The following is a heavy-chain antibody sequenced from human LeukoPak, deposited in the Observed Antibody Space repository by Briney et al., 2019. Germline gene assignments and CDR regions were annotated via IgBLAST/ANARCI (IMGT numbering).Heavy chain of an antibody. CDR2: ISYDGINQ. V-gene: IGHV3-30*04. CDR3: TLTTFGVVYYFDY. CDR1: GLTFSSYA. Sequence: GGSLRLSCATSGLTFSSYAMHWVRQAPGKGLEWVALISYDGINQYYADSVKGRFIISRDNSKSTLYLQLNSPRLEDTAVYYCTLTTFGVVYYFDYWGQGTLVTVSS. J-gene: IGHJ4*02. D-gene: IGHD1/OR15-1a*01.